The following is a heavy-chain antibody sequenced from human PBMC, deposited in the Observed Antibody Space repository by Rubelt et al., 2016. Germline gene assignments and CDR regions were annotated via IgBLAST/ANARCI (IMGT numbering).Heavy chain of an antibody. Sequence: RGTPGKGLEWIATSYHTGTTYYNPSLRSRVTISVDTSKNQFSLKLSSVTAADTAVYYCARGPQWELPTYDYWGQGILVTVSS. CDR2: SYHTGTT. J-gene: IGHJ4*02. V-gene: IGHV4-38-2*02. D-gene: IGHD1-26*01. CDR3: ARGPQWELPTYDY.